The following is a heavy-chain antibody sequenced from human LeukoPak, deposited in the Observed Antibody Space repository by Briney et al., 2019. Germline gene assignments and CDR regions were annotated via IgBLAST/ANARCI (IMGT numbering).Heavy chain of an antibody. V-gene: IGHV4-34*01. D-gene: IGHD5-18*01. J-gene: IGHJ4*02. CDR2: INHSGST. CDR3: ARGGRRGYSYGYFDY. CDR1: GGSFSGYY. Sequence: SETLPLTCAVYGGSFSGYYWSWIRQPPGKGLEWIGEINHSGSTNYNPSLKSRVTISVDTSKNQFSLKLSSVTAADTAVYYCARGGRRGYSYGYFDYWGQGTLVTVSS.